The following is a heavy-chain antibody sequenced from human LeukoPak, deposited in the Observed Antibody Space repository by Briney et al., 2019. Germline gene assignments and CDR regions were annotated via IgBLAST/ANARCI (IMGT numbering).Heavy chain of an antibody. J-gene: IGHJ6*03. Sequence: GGSLRLSCAASGFTFSSYGMHRVRQAPGKGLEWVAFIRYDGSNKYYADSVKGRFTISRDNSKNTLYLQMNSLRAEDTAVYYCAKASEGPYGSGSYYKVEDYYYYYMDVWGKGTTVTVSS. CDR2: IRYDGSNK. CDR1: GFTFSSYG. CDR3: AKASEGPYGSGSYYKVEDYYYYYMDV. D-gene: IGHD3-10*01. V-gene: IGHV3-30*02.